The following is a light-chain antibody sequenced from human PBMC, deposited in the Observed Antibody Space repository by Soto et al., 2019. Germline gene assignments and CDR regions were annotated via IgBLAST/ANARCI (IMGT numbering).Light chain of an antibody. J-gene: IGKJ4*01. V-gene: IGKV4-1*01. CDR1: QSVLYSSNNKNY. Sequence: DIVMTQSPDSLAVSLGERATINCKSSQSVLYSSNNKNYLAWYKQKPGQPPKLLIYWASTRESGVPARFSGSGSGRDFTLTISSLQAEDVAVYYCQQYYRTPALTFGGGTKVEIK. CDR3: QQYYRTPALT. CDR2: WAS.